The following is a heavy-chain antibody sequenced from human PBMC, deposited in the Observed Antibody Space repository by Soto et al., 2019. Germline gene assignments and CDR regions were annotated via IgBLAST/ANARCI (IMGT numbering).Heavy chain of an antibody. J-gene: IGHJ6*03. D-gene: IGHD6-13*01. CDR2: IYYSGST. CDR3: ARHHSSSWGPYYYYYYYMDV. Sequence: SETLSLTCTVSGGSISSSSYYWGWIRQPPGKGLEWIGSIYYSGSTYYNPSLKSRVTISVDTSKNQFSLKLSSVTAADTAVYHSARHHSSSWGPYYYYYYYMDVWGKGTTVTVSS. V-gene: IGHV4-39*01. CDR1: GGSISSSSYY.